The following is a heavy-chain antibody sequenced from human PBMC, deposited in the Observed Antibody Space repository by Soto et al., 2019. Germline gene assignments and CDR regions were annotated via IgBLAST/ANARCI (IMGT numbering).Heavy chain of an antibody. CDR3: AREEQGGMDV. CDR1: GYTFTGYY. V-gene: IGHV1-2*02. Sequence: ASVKVSCKASGYTFTGYYMHWLRQAPGQGLEWMGWINPNSGDTNFAQKFQGRVTMTRDTSISTAYMELRRLRSDDTAVYYCAREEQGGMDVWGQGTTVTVSS. D-gene: IGHD1-26*01. CDR2: INPNSGDT. J-gene: IGHJ6*02.